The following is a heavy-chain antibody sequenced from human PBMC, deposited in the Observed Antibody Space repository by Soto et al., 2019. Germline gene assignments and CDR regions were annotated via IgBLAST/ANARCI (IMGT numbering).Heavy chain of an antibody. V-gene: IGHV3-48*02. Sequence: EVQLVESGGGLVQPGGSLRLSCAASGFTFSSYSMNWVRQAPGKGLEWVSYISSSSSTMYYADSVKGRFTISRDNAKNSLYVQRNSLRDEGTAVYYCGGDGDFWSDGWLDPWGKGTLVTVSS. CDR2: ISSSSSTM. CDR3: GGDGDFWSDGWLDP. J-gene: IGHJ5*02. CDR1: GFTFSSYS. D-gene: IGHD3-3*01.